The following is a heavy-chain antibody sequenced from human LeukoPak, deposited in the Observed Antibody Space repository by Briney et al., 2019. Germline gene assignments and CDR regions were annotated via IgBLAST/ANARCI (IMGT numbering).Heavy chain of an antibody. CDR1: GASISSGDYY. Sequence: SETLSLTCTVSGASISSGDYYWSWIRQPPGKGLEWIGYIYYSGSTYYNPSLKSRVTISVDTSKNQFSLKLSSVTAADTAVYYCARDAAAGAYSYWGQGTLVSVSS. J-gene: IGHJ4*02. D-gene: IGHD6-13*01. CDR3: ARDAAAGAYSY. CDR2: IYYSGST. V-gene: IGHV4-30-4*08.